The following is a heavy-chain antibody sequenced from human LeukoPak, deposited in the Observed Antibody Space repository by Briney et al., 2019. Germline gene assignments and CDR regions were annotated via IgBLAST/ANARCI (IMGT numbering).Heavy chain of an antibody. V-gene: IGHV3-53*01. D-gene: IGHD3-10*01. J-gene: IGHJ3*02. CDR1: GFTSSSNY. CDR3: ARDRRLLYFGELFHDAFDI. CDR2: IYSDGNT. Sequence: PWGSLNLSCASSGFTSSSNYMNWVRQPPGKGLEWFSVIYSDGNTYYADSVKGRFTISRDNSKNTLYLQMNSLRAEDTAVYYCARDRRLLYFGELFHDAFDIWGQGTMVTVSS.